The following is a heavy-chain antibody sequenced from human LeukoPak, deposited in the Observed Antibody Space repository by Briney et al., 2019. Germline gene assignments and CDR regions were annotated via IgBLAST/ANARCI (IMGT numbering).Heavy chain of an antibody. CDR3: AKDLYGSGTNGYFDY. J-gene: IGHJ4*02. D-gene: IGHD3-10*01. Sequence: GGSLRLSCAASGFTFNGSAMSWVRRAPGKGLEGVSLITGSGSNTYYADSVEGRFTISRDKSKNMLYLQMNSLRAEDTAVYYCAKDLYGSGTNGYFDYWGQGTLVIVSS. CDR2: ITGSGSNT. CDR1: GFTFNGSA. V-gene: IGHV3-23*01.